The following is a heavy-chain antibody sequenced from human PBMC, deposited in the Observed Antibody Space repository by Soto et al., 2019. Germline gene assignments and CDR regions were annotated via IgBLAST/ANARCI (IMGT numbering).Heavy chain of an antibody. V-gene: IGHV3-7*03. Sequence: PGGSLRLSCAASGFTFSSYWMSWVREAPGKGLEWVANIKQDGSEKYYVDSVKGRFTISRDNAKNSLYLQMNSLRAEDTAVYYCARVIGEGYCSGGSCGELNGMDVWGQGTTVTVSS. CDR1: GFTFSSYW. J-gene: IGHJ6*02. D-gene: IGHD2-15*01. CDR3: ARVIGEGYCSGGSCGELNGMDV. CDR2: IKQDGSEK.